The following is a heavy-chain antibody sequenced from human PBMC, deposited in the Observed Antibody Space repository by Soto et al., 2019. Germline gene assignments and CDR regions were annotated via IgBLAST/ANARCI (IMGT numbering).Heavy chain of an antibody. J-gene: IGHJ4*02. CDR3: PSVYFWSCYYTGNVQDY. CDR2: ISSSSSTI. Sequence: PRGSLRLSCAASGLTFSSYSMNWVRQAPEKGLEWVSYISSSSSTIYYADSVKGRFTISRDNAKNSLYLQMNSLRAEDTALYSCPSVYFWSCYYTGNVQDYSGQGTLVPVSS. V-gene: IGHV3-48*01. CDR1: GLTFSSYS. D-gene: IGHD3-3*01.